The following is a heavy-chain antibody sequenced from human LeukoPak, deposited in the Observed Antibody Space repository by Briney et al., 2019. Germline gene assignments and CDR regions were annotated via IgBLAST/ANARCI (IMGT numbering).Heavy chain of an antibody. D-gene: IGHD6-13*01. CDR1: GYTFTSYY. J-gene: IGHJ5*02. CDR3: ATAIAAAGPYWFDP. Sequence: ASVKVSCKASGYTFTSYYMHWVRQAPGQGLEWMGIINPSGGSTSYAQKFRGRVTITADKSTRTAYMGLSSLRSEDTAVYYCATAIAAAGPYWFDPWGQGTLVTVSS. V-gene: IGHV1-46*01. CDR2: INPSGGST.